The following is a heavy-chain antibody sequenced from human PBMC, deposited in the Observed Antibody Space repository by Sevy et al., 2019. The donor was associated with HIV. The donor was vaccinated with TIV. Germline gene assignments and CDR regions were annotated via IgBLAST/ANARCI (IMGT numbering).Heavy chain of an antibody. D-gene: IGHD5-12*01. CDR3: ARDPPGLDIVATVFDY. V-gene: IGHV3-30-3*01. CDR1: GFTFSSYA. J-gene: IGHJ4*02. Sequence: GESLKISCAASGFTFSSYAMHWVRQAPGKGLEWVAVISYDGSNKYYADSVKGRFTISRDNSKNTLYLQMNNLRAEDTAVYYCARDPPGLDIVATVFDYWGQGTLVTVSS. CDR2: ISYDGSNK.